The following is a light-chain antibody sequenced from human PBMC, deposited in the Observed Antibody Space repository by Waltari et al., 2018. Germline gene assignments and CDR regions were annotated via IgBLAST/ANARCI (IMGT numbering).Light chain of an antibody. J-gene: IGLJ2*01. V-gene: IGLV2-23*02. Sequence: QSALAQPASVSGSPGQSITISCTGTSSDVGSYNLVSWYQQHPGKVPKLMIYEVIKRPSGVSNRFSGSKSGNTASLTSSGLPAEDEADYYCCSYVGGSSLIFGGGTKLTVL. CDR2: EVI. CDR3: CSYVGGSSLI. CDR1: SSDVGSYNL.